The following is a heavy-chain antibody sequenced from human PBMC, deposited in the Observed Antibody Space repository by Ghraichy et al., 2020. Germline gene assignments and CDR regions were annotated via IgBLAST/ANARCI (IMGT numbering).Heavy chain of an antibody. J-gene: IGHJ6*03. CDR2: IYYSGST. D-gene: IGHD4-17*01. CDR3: ARDLDRGPTGAGYYYYYMDV. Sequence: LRLSCTVSGGSISSYYWSWIRQPPGKGLEWIGYIYYSGSTNYNPSLKSRVTISVDTSKNQFSLKLSSVTAADTAVYYCARDLDRGPTGAGYYYYYMDVWGKGTTVTVSS. CDR1: GGSISSYY. V-gene: IGHV4-59*01.